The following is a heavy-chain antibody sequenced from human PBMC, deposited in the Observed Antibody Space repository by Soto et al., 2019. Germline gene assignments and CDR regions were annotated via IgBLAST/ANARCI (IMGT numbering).Heavy chain of an antibody. Sequence: QITLKECGPTLVKPTQTLTLTCTFSGFSLSTSGVGVGWIRQPPGKALEWLALIYWDDDKRYSPSLKSRLTITKDSSKNQVVLTMTNMDPVDTATYYFAQGFGDYGLFDYWGQGTLVTVSS. CDR2: IYWDDDK. D-gene: IGHD4-17*01. CDR3: AQGFGDYGLFDY. V-gene: IGHV2-5*02. J-gene: IGHJ4*02. CDR1: GFSLSTSGVG.